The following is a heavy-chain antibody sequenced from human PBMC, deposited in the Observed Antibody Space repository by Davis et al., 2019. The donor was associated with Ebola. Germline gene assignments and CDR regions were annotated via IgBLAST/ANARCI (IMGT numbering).Heavy chain of an antibody. Sequence: AASVKVSCKASGYTFTSYGISWVRQAPGQGLEWMGWISGYEDNTNYAPRFQGRITLTKDRATSTVYMELRSLTSEDTAVYYCARDLATSSGAHFFYFGMDVWGEGTSVAVSS. CDR3: ARDLATSSGAHFFYFGMDV. J-gene: IGHJ6*04. CDR2: ISGYEDNT. V-gene: IGHV1-18*01. CDR1: GYTFTSYG. D-gene: IGHD3-10*01.